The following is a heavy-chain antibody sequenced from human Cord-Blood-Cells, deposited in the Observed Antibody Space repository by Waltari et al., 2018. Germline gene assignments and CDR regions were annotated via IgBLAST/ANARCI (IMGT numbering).Heavy chain of an antibody. J-gene: IGHJ5*02. V-gene: IGHV5-51*01. CDR3: SRHGGPYYDILTGYDQCDP. Sequence: EVQLVQSGAEVKKPGESLKISCKGSGYSFTSYWIGWVRQMPGKGLEWMGIISPGDSDTIYIPSFQGQVTISAGKSFSPAYLQWGSLKASDTAMYYWSRHGGPYYDILTGYDQCDPWGQGTLVTVSS. CDR1: GYSFTSYW. CDR2: ISPGDSDT. D-gene: IGHD3-9*01.